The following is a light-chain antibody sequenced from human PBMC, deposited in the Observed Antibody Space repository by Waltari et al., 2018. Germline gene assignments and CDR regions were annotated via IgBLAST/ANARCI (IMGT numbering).Light chain of an antibody. V-gene: IGLV2-23*02. CDR3: CSYSGSTTYVA. CDR2: EVS. Sequence: QSALTQPASVSGSPGPSITISCPCTTSDVGSHNLVSWYQHHPGKAPKLMICEVSKRPSGVSNRFSGSKSGNTASLTISGLQAEDEADYYCCSYSGSTTYVAFGGGTKLTVL. J-gene: IGLJ2*01. CDR1: TSDVGSHNL.